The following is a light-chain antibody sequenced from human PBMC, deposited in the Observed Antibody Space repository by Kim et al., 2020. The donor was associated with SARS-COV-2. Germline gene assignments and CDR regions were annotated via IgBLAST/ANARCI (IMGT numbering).Light chain of an antibody. V-gene: IGKV1-9*01. J-gene: IGKJ4*01. Sequence: GDRVIITCRASQAIINHLAWYQQKPGKAPKLLIYDATTLQSGVSSRFSGSGFGTDFTLTISSLQPEDVATYYCQQLNTYPLTFGGGTKV. CDR2: DAT. CDR3: QQLNTYPLT. CDR1: QAIINH.